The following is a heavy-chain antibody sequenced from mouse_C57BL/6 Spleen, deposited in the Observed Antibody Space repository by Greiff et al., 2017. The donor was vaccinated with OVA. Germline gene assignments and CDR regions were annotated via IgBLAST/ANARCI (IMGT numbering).Heavy chain of an antibody. CDR2: IDPSDSYT. V-gene: IGHV1-69*01. J-gene: IGHJ2*01. CDR3: ARAGNIDY. CDR1: GYTFTSYW. Sequence: VQLQQPGAELVMPGASVTLSCKASGYTFTSYWMHWVKQRPGQGLEWIGEIDPSDSYTAYNQKFKGKSILNVDKSSSTAYMQLSSLTSKESEVYYCARAGNIDYWGQGTTLTDSS.